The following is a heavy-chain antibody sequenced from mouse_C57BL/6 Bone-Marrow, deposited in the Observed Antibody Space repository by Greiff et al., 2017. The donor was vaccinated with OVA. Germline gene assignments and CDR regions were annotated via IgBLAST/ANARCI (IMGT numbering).Heavy chain of an antibody. CDR2: IYPGDGDT. J-gene: IGHJ2*01. D-gene: IGHD2-3*01. V-gene: IGHV1-82*01. CDR1: GYAFTSSW. Sequence: QFQLQQPGPELVKPGASVKISCKASGYAFTSSWMHWVKQRPGPGLEWIGRIYPGDGDTNYNGKFKGKATLTADKSSSTAYMQLSSLTSEDSAVYFCARHEDGYYASYFDYWGQGTTLTVSS. CDR3: ARHEDGYYASYFDY.